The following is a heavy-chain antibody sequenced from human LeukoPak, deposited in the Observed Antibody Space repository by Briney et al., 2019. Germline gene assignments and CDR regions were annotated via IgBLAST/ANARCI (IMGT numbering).Heavy chain of an antibody. CDR2: ISPNSGGT. Sequence: GASVKVSCKASGYTLTDYYMHWVRQAPGQELEWMGWISPNSGGTNYAQNFQGRVTMTRDTSVSTAYMELSSLRSDDTAVYYCARSNIATRRGDNWFDLWGQGTLVTVSS. V-gene: IGHV1-2*02. CDR1: GYTLTDYY. D-gene: IGHD6-6*01. CDR3: ARSNIATRRGDNWFDL. J-gene: IGHJ5*02.